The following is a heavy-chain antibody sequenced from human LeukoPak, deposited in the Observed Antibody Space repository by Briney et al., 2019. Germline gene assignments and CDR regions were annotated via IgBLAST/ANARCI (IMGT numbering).Heavy chain of an antibody. J-gene: IGHJ4*02. D-gene: IGHD3-9*01. CDR1: GFTFSTYW. CDR3: AKFYDILTGYFDH. Sequence: GGSLRLSCAASGFTFSTYWMHWVRHVPGKGLVWVSRIKSDGSSIMYADSVRGRFTISRDNAKNTLYLQMNSLRAEDTAVYYCAKFYDILTGYFDHWGQGTLVTVSS. V-gene: IGHV3-74*03. CDR2: IKSDGSSI.